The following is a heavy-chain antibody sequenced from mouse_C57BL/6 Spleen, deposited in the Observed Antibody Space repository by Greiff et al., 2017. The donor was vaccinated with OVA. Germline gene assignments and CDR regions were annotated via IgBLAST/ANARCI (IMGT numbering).Heavy chain of an antibody. D-gene: IGHD4-1*01. CDR1: GFNIKDDY. Sequence: EVQLQQSGAELVRPGASVKLSCTASGFNIKDDYMHWVKQRPEQGLEWIGWIDPENGDTEYASKFQGKATITADTSANTAYLQLSSLPSEDTAVYYCTTANWDYYFDYWAQGTTLTVSS. J-gene: IGHJ2*01. CDR3: TTANWDYYFDY. CDR2: IDPENGDT. V-gene: IGHV14-4*01.